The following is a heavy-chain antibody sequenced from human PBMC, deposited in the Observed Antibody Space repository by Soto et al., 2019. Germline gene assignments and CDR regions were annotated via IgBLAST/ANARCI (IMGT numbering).Heavy chain of an antibody. V-gene: IGHV3-48*02. Sequence: GGSLRLSCAASGFTFSSYSMNWVRQAPGKGLEWVSYISSSSSTIYYADSVKGRFTISRDNAKNSLYLQMNSLRDEDTAVYYCARDESRIVATILYYYYYGMDVWGQGTTVTVSS. CDR3: ARDESRIVATILYYYYYGMDV. CDR2: ISSSSSTI. J-gene: IGHJ6*02. D-gene: IGHD5-12*01. CDR1: GFTFSSYS.